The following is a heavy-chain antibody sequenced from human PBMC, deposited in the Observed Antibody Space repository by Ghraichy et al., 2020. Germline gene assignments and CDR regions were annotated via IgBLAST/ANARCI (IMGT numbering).Heavy chain of an antibody. CDR2: ICTSGSA. V-gene: IGHV4-4*07. Sequence: SETLSLTCIVSGGSISNYYWSWIRQPAGKGLEWIGRICTSGSATYNPSLRSRVTTSVDMSKNQFSLKLTSLTAADTAVYYCGRDGPYDSSGYTDYWGRGSLVTVSS. CDR1: GGSISNYY. D-gene: IGHD3-22*01. CDR3: GRDGPYDSSGYTDY. J-gene: IGHJ4*02.